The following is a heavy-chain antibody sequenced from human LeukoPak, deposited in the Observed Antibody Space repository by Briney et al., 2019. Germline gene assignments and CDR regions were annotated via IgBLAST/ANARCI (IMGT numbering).Heavy chain of an antibody. D-gene: IGHD2-21*02. CDR2: IYYDDSET. V-gene: IGHV5-51*01. CDR3: GLAYCGGDCYSSVDYFGY. J-gene: IGHJ4*02. Sequence: GESLKISCKGGGYSFTNYWIVWVRQMRGKGLEWMGVIYYDDSETQYSPFFQGQVTISIDKSISTVYLQWSALKASDSAIYYCGLAYCGGDCYSSVDYFGYWGQGTLVTVSS. CDR1: GYSFTNYW.